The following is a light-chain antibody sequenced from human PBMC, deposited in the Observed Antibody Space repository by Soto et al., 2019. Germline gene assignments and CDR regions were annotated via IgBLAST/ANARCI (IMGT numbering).Light chain of an antibody. CDR1: QSISDW. J-gene: IGKJ1*01. CDR2: DAS. CDR3: QQYDSYSWT. Sequence: DIQVTQSPSTLSASLGDRFTITFLASQSISDWLAWFQHKPGKAPKLLIFDASSLARGVPSRFSGSGSGTEFTLTINNLQPDDFATYYCQQYDSYSWTFGQGTKVDIK. V-gene: IGKV1-5*01.